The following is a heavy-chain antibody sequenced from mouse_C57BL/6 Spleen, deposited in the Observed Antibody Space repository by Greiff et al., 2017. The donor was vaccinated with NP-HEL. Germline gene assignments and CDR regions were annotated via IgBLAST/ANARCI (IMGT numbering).Heavy chain of an antibody. CDR1: GFTFSSYT. J-gene: IGHJ2*01. V-gene: IGHV5-9*01. D-gene: IGHD2-1*01. CDR2: ISGGGGNT. Sequence: EVQRVESGGGLVKPGGSLKLSCAASGFTFSSYTMSWVRQTPEKRLEWVATISGGGGNTYYPDSVKGRFTISRDNAKNTLYLQMSSLRSEDTALYYCARHQGGNYADYWGQGTTLTVSS. CDR3: ARHQGGNYADY.